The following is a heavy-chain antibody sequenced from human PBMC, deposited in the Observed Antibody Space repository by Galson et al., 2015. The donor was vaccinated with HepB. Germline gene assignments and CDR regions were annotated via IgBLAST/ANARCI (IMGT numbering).Heavy chain of an antibody. J-gene: IGHJ4*02. CDR1: GFTVSSNY. D-gene: IGHD7-27*01. Sequence: SLRLSCAASGFTVSSNYMNWVRQAPGKGLEWVSVIYGGSNTYYADPVKGRFTISREDSKNTVYLQMNSLRAEDTAVYYCAQLGTGYWGQGTLVTVSS. CDR2: IYGGSNT. V-gene: IGHV3-53*01. CDR3: AQLGTGY.